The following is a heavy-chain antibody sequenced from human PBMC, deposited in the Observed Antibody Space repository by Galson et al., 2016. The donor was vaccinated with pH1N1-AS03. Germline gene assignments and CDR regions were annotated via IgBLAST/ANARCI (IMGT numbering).Heavy chain of an antibody. CDR2: IYNDDTT. V-gene: IGHV3-53*01. CDR1: GFTVSNSY. D-gene: IGHD4-23*01. CDR3: ARWSRGGNFASLDP. J-gene: IGHJ5*02. Sequence: SLRLSCAASGFTVSNSYLSWVRQAPGKGLEWVSIIYNDDTTYYADSLKGRFTISRDNSKNTLYLQMNSLRAEDTAVYYCARWSRGGNFASLDPWGQGTLVTGSS.